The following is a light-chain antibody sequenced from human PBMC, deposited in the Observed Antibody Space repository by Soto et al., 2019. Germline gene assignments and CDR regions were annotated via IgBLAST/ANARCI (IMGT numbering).Light chain of an antibody. Sequence: QSVLTQPPSVSGSPGQSVTISCTGTSSDVGGYDYVSWYQQHPGKAPKLLIYDVTKRPSGVPDRFSGSKSGNTASLTISGLQAEDEADFFGCSYGGSFPYVFGTGTKLTVL. V-gene: IGLV2-11*01. CDR2: DVT. CDR3: CSYGGSFPYV. J-gene: IGLJ1*01. CDR1: SSDVGGYDY.